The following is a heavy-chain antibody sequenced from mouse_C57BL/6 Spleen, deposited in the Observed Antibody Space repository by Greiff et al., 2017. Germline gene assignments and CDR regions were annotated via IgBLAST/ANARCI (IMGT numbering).Heavy chain of an antibody. D-gene: IGHD2-4*01. J-gene: IGHJ4*01. Sequence: EVQLQQSGAELVRSGASVKLSCTASGFNIKDDYMHWVKQRPEQGLEWIGWIDPENGDTEYASKFQGKATITADTSSNTAYLQLSSLTSEDTAVYYCRGGLRQDYAMDYWGQGTSVTVSS. CDR3: RGGLRQDYAMDY. CDR2: IDPENGDT. CDR1: GFNIKDDY. V-gene: IGHV14-4*01.